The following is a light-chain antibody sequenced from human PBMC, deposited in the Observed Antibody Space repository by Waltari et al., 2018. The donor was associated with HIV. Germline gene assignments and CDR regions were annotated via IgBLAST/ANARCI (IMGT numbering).Light chain of an antibody. J-gene: IGKJ3*01. Sequence: EIVLTQSPGTLSLSPGERATLNCWASQTVTSNYLAWYQQKPGQSPRLLIYGASSRATGIPDRFSGSGSGADFTLTISRLEPEDFAIYYCQQYSNSPFTFGPGTKVDMK. V-gene: IGKV3-20*01. CDR3: QQYSNSPFT. CDR2: GAS. CDR1: QTVTSNY.